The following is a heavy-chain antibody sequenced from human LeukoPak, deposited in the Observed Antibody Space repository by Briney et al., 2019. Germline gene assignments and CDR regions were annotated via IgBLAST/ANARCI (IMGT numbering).Heavy chain of an antibody. CDR3: ATGETYYYGSGSYLSY. D-gene: IGHD3-10*01. V-gene: IGHV1-18*01. CDR2: ISAYNGNT. Sequence: ASVKVSCKASGYTFTSYGISWVRQAPGQGLEWMGWISAYNGNTNYAQKLQGRVTMTTDTSTSTAYMELRSLRSDDTAVYYCATGETYYYGSGSYLSYWGQGTLVTVSS. J-gene: IGHJ4*02. CDR1: GYTFTSYG.